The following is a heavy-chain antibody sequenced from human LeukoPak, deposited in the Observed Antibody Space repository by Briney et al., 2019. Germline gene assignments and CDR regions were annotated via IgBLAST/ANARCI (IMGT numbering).Heavy chain of an antibody. V-gene: IGHV3-66*02. D-gene: IGHD3-22*01. J-gene: IGHJ4*02. CDR1: GFTVSSNY. CDR2: IDSGGRT. Sequence: GGSLRLSCAASGFTVSSNYMNWVRQAPGKGLEWVSVIDSGGRTFYADSVKGRFTISRDNSKNTLYLQMNSLRAEDTAVNYCARGHYYDSSGLDYWGQGTLVTVSS. CDR3: ARGHYYDSSGLDY.